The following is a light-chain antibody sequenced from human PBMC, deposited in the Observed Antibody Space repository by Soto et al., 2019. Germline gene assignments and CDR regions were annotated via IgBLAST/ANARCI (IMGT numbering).Light chain of an antibody. J-gene: IGKJ4*01. CDR3: HQYGASPLT. CDR1: QSVHSNF. V-gene: IGKV3-20*01. CDR2: GAS. Sequence: EIVLAQSPGTLSFSPGERATLSCRASQSVHSNFLAWYQHKPGQAPRLLIYGASSRATGIPDRFSGSVSGRDFTLTISRLEPEDFVVYYCHQYGASPLTFGGGTKVDIK.